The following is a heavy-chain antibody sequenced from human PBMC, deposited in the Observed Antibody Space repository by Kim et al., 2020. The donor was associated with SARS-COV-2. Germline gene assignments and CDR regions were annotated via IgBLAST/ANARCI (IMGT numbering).Heavy chain of an antibody. CDR3: ARVRITIFGVVIIHPFDY. CDR1: GGSISSGDYY. J-gene: IGHJ4*02. CDR2: IYYSGST. V-gene: IGHV4-30-4*01. D-gene: IGHD3-3*01. Sequence: SETLSLTCTVSGGSISSGDYYWSWIRQPPGKGLEWIGYIYYSGSTYYNPSLKSRVTISVDTSKNQFSLKLSSVTAADTAVYYCARVRITIFGVVIIHPFDYWGQGTLVTVSS.